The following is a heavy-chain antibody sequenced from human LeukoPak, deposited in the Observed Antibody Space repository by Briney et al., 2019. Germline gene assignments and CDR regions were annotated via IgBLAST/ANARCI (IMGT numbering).Heavy chain of an antibody. Sequence: GGSLRLSCAASGFTYSIYAMSWVRQAPGKGLEWVSAISGNGGSTYYIDSVKGRFTISRDNSRNTLYLHMTRLTAEDTAVYYCAKYRDVTSKGSGLGSLGQGTLVTVSS. V-gene: IGHV3-23*01. CDR1: GFTYSIYA. CDR2: ISGNGGST. J-gene: IGHJ5*01. D-gene: IGHD4-17*01. CDR3: AKYRDVTSKGSGLGS.